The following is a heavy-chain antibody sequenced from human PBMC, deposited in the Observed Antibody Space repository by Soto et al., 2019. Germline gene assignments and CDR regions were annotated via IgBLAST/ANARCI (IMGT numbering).Heavy chain of an antibody. CDR2: IYYSGST. CDR3: ARDSWLVPNQPYYYYGMDV. V-gene: IGHV4-59*01. J-gene: IGHJ6*02. CDR1: GGSISSYY. Sequence: SETLSLTCTVSGGSISSYYWSRIRQPPGKGLEWIGYIYYSGSTNYNPSLKSRVTISVDTSKNQFSLKLSSVTAADTAVYYCARDSWLVPNQPYYYYGMDVWGQGTTVTVSS. D-gene: IGHD6-19*01.